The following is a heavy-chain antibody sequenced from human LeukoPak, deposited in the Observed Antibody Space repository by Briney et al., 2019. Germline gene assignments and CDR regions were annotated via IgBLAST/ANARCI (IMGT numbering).Heavy chain of an antibody. V-gene: IGHV3-48*02. Sequence: GTLRLSPAPSLVTPNVAWVNSGPDAPRKRLGWLSYISYHSKVIYSTHSVKGPLTPSTDNATTSLYLQMNSLRDDDTAVSYCARMPKAVAYRGGFSFWGQGTLVSVSS. J-gene: IGHJ4*02. CDR3: ARMPKAVAYRGGFSF. CDR1: LVTPNVAW. D-gene: IGHD6-19*01. CDR2: ISYHSKVI.